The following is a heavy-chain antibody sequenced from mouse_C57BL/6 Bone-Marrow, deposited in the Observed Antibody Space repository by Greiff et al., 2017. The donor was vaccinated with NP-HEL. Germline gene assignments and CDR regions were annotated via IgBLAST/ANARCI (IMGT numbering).Heavy chain of an antibody. CDR1: GFTFSDYY. D-gene: IGHD1-1*01. CDR3: ARQDYYGSSYDYYAMDY. J-gene: IGHJ4*01. CDR2: ISNGGGST. V-gene: IGHV5-12*01. Sequence: EVMLVESGGGLVQPGGSLKLSCAASGFTFSDYYMYWVRQTPEKRLEWVAYISNGGGSTYYPDTVKGRFTISRDNAKNTLYLQMSRLKSEDTAMYYCARQDYYGSSYDYYAMDYWGQGTSVTVSS.